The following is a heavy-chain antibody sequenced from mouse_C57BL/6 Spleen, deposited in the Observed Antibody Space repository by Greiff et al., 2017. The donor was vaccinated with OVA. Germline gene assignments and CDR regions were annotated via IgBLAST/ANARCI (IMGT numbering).Heavy chain of an antibody. V-gene: IGHV1-82*01. J-gene: IGHJ4*01. CDR1: GYAFSSSW. Sequence: VQLQQSGPELVKPGASVKISCKASGYAFSSSWMHWVKQRPGKGLEWIGRIYPGDGDTNYNRKFKGKATLTADKSSSTAYMQLSSRTSYDSAVDFCATRTTVVATNAMDYWGQGTSVTVSS. CDR3: ATRTTVVATNAMDY. D-gene: IGHD1-1*01. CDR2: IYPGDGDT.